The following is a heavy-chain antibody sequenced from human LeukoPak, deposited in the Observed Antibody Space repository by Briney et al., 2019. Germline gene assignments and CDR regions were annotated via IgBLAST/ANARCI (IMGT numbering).Heavy chain of an antibody. CDR3: AREDYYDSSGYNL. V-gene: IGHV3-11*04. J-gene: IGHJ5*02. Sequence: GGSLRLSCAASGFTFSDYYMSWIRQAPGKGLEWVSYISSSGSTIYYADSVKGRFTISRDNAKNTLYLQMNSLRAEDTAVYYCAREDYYDSSGYNLWGQGTLVTVSS. D-gene: IGHD3-22*01. CDR2: ISSSGSTI. CDR1: GFTFSDYY.